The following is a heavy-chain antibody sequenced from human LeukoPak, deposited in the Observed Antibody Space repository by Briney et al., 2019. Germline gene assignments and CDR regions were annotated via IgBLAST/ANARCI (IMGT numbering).Heavy chain of an antibody. V-gene: IGHV3-48*04. CDR1: GFTFSSYS. Sequence: PGGSLRLSCAASGFTFSSYSMNWVRQAPGKGLEWVSYISSSSSTIYYADSVKGRFTISRDNAKNSLYLQMNSLRAEDTAVYYCARDGPVGDYGTWGQGTLVTVSS. D-gene: IGHD4-17*01. CDR2: ISSSSSTI. J-gene: IGHJ4*02. CDR3: ARDGPVGDYGT.